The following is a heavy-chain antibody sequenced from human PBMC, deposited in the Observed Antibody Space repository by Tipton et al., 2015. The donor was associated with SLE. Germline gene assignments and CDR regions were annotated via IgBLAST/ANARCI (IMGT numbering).Heavy chain of an antibody. J-gene: IGHJ6*03. V-gene: IGHV5-51*01. CDR3: ARHPTNIGVLTRDYYYYMDV. CDR1: GYTFTNYW. D-gene: IGHD3-3*01. CDR2: IYPTDSDT. Sequence: QSGAEVKKPGESLTISCKGSGYTFTNYWIGWVRQMPGKGLEWMGSIYPTDSDTRYSPLLGQVTISADKSINTAYLQWSTLKASDTAIYYCARHPTNIGVLTRDYYYYMDVWGKGTTVTVSS.